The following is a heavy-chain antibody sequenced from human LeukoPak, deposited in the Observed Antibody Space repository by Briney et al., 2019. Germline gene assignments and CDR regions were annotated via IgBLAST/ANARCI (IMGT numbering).Heavy chain of an antibody. J-gene: IGHJ4*02. CDR3: ARQVYRGGWYGPFDY. D-gene: IGHD6-19*01. CDR1: GGSISSSTYY. Sequence: SETLSLTCTVSGGSISSSTYYLGWFRQPPGKGLEWIGSLSYRGDTYYNPSLRSRLTISVDTSESHFSLNLTSLAAADTAVYYCARQVYRGGWYGPFDYWGQGTLVTVSS. V-gene: IGHV4-39*01. CDR2: LSYRGDT.